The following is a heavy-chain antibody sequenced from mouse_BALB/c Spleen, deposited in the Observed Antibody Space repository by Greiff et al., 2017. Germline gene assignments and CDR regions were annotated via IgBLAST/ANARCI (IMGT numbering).Heavy chain of an antibody. CDR2: IWAGGST. D-gene: IGHD1-1*01. Sequence: VQLQESGPGLVAPSQSLSITCTVSGFSLTSYGVHWVRQPPGKGLEWLGVIWAGGSTNYNSALMSRLSISKDNSKSQVFLKMNSLQTDDTAMYYCALANPFAYWGQGTLVTVSA. CDR1: GFSLTSYG. CDR3: ALANPFAY. V-gene: IGHV2-9*02. J-gene: IGHJ3*01.